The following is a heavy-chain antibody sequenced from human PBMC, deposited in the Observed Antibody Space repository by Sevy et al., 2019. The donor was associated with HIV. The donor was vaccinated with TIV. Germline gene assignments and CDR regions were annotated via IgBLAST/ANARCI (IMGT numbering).Heavy chain of an antibody. J-gene: IGHJ3*02. D-gene: IGHD3-16*01. Sequence: SETLSLTCTVSGGSISSGAYNWTWIRQHPGKGLESIGILYSSGKAYYHPSLKSRVTMSVDTSENQFSLKLSSVTAADTAVYYCGRDKGRLGAFDIWGQGTRVTVSS. CDR3: GRDKGRLGAFDI. V-gene: IGHV4-31*03. CDR2: LYSSGKA. CDR1: GGSISSGAYN.